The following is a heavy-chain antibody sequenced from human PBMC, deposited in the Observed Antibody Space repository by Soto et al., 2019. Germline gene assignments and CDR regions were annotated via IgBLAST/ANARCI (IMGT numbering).Heavy chain of an antibody. CDR1: GDIVSSNSAG. J-gene: IGHJ5*01. V-gene: IGHV6-1*01. CDR3: ARATADDRGDWLDS. CDR2: TYYRSKWYN. D-gene: IGHD3-22*01. Sequence: SQNLSLTCAISGDIVSSNSAGWNWIRQSPSRGLEWLGRTYYRSKWYNDYALSRRGRITINPDTSRNQFSLQLNSVSPDDTAVYYCARATADDRGDWLDSWGKGTLVTVSS.